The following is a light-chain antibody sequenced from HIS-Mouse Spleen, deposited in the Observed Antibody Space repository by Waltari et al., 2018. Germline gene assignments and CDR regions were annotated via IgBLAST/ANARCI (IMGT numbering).Light chain of an antibody. Sequence: QSALTQPASVSGSPGQSITISCTGTSSDVGGYNHVYWYQQHPGKAPKLMIYDVSNRPSGVSNRFSGSKSGNTASLTISGLQAEDEADYYCSSYTSSSTYVFGTGTKVTVL. CDR2: DVS. CDR1: SSDVGGYNH. CDR3: SSYTSSSTYV. J-gene: IGLJ1*01. V-gene: IGLV2-14*03.